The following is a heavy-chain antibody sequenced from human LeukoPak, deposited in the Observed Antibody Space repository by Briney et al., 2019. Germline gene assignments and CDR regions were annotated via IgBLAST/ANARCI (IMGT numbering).Heavy chain of an antibody. CDR2: IIPIFGTA. V-gene: IGHV1-69*05. CDR1: GGTFSSYA. CDR3: ARGVGAVATTRYYYYYGMDV. D-gene: IGHD6-19*01. Sequence: SVKVSCKASGGTFSSYAISWVRQAPGQGLEWMGGIIPIFGTANYAQKFQGRVTITRDTSASIAYMELSSLRSEDTAVYYCARGVGAVATTRYYYYYGMDVWGQGTTVTVSS. J-gene: IGHJ6*02.